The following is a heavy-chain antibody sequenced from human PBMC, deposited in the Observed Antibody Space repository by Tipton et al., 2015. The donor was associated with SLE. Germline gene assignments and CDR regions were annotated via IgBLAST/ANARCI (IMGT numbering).Heavy chain of an antibody. D-gene: IGHD2-15*01. CDR2: IYRAGTTT. V-gene: IGHV3-23*03. CDR3: AKLGRGVVIDY. Sequence: SLRLSCAASGFAFSSYAMSWVRQDPGKGLEWVSFIYRAGTTTYYADSVKGRFTISRDNSKNTLYLQMNSLRDEDTAVYYCAKLGRGVVIDYWCHGPVDTVSS. J-gene: IGHJ4*01. CDR1: GFAFSSYA.